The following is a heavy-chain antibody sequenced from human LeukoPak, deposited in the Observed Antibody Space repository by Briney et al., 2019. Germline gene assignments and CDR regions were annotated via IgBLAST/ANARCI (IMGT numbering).Heavy chain of an antibody. CDR1: GFTFSNSA. Sequence: GGSLRLSCAASGFTFSNSAMHWVRQGPGKGLEWVAYIAHHGNNKYYADSVKGRFTISRDNSKNTLYLQMNSLRAEDTAVYYCAKDAEGSGSYYGWYFDLWGRGTLVTVSS. J-gene: IGHJ2*01. D-gene: IGHD1-26*01. CDR2: IAHHGNNK. CDR3: AKDAEGSGSYYGWYFDL. V-gene: IGHV3-30*02.